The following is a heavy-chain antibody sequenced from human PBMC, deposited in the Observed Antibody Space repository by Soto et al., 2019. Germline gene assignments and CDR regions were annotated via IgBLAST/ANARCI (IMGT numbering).Heavy chain of an antibody. D-gene: IGHD3-3*01. CDR3: ARAPETPSILGVALPYFFDY. CDR1: GGSFSGYY. CDR2: INHSGST. Sequence: SETLSLTCAVYGGSFSGYYWSWIRQPPGKGLEWIGEINHSGSTNYNPSLKGRVTISADTSKNQFTLKLSSVTAADTAVYYCARAPETPSILGVALPYFFDYCGQRALVTVSS. J-gene: IGHJ4*02. V-gene: IGHV4-34*01.